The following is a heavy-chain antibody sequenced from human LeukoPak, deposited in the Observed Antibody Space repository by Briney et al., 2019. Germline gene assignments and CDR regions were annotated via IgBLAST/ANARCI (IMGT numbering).Heavy chain of an antibody. Sequence: PGGSLRLPCTASGFTFSNYGMHWVRQAPGKGLEWVAVILYDGNDEYYTDSVKGRFAISRDNSKNTLYLQMNSLRAEDTAVYYCARDGAVGYCSGGSCYSHNWFDPWGQGTLVTVSS. CDR2: ILYDGNDE. CDR1: GFTFSNYG. D-gene: IGHD2-15*01. J-gene: IGHJ5*02. V-gene: IGHV3-30*02. CDR3: ARDGAVGYCSGGSCYSHNWFDP.